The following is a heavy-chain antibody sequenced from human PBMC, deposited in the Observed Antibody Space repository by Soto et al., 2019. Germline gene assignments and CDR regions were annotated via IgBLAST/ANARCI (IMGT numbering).Heavy chain of an antibody. D-gene: IGHD3-22*01. CDR3: ARDTSWKSDYYDSSGYWLYYYYGMDV. Sequence: GASVKVSCKASGYTFTSYAISWVRQAPGQGLEWMGGIIPIFGTANYAQKFQGRVTIPADKSTSTAYMELSSLRSEDTAVYYCARDTSWKSDYYDSSGYWLYYYYGMDVWGQGTTVTVSS. CDR1: GYTFTSYA. V-gene: IGHV1-69*06. CDR2: IIPIFGTA. J-gene: IGHJ6*02.